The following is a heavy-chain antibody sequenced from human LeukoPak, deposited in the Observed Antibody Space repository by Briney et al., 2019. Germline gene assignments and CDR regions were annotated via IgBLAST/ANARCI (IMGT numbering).Heavy chain of an antibody. CDR1: GFTFSTYS. V-gene: IGHV3-21*01. D-gene: IGHD6-6*01. Sequence: GGSLRLSCAASGFTFSTYSMNWVRQAPGKGLEWVSSISSGSDHIYYADSVRGRFTISRDNAKNSLYLQMDSLRAEDTAVFFCARNDYASSSGYDFWGQGTLVTVSS. J-gene: IGHJ4*02. CDR2: ISSGSDHI. CDR3: ARNDYASSSGYDF.